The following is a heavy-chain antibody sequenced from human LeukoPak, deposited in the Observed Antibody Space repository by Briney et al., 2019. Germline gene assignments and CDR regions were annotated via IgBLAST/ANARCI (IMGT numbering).Heavy chain of an antibody. V-gene: IGHV4-34*01. CDR3: ASVLVRGVRGTYYYYGMDV. CDR1: GGSFSGYY. CDR2: INHSGST. J-gene: IGHJ6*02. D-gene: IGHD3-10*01. Sequence: SETLSLTCAVYGGSFSGYYWSWIRQPPGKGLEWIGEINHSGSTNYNPSLKSRVTISVDTSKNQFSLKLSSVTAADTAVYYCASVLVRGVRGTYYYYGMDVWGQGTTVTVSS.